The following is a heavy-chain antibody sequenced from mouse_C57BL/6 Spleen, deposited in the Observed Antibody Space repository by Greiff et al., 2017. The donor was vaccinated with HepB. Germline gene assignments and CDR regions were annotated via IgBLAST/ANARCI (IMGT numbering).Heavy chain of an antibody. Sequence: QVQLQQSGAELVRPGASVKLSCKASGYTFTDYYINWVKQRPGQGLEWIARIYPGSGNTYYNEKFKGKATLTAEKSSSTAYMQLSSLTSEDSAVYFCARVRYYGSRSLYFDVWGTVTTVTVSS. D-gene: IGHD1-1*01. J-gene: IGHJ1*03. CDR3: ARVRYYGSRSLYFDV. CDR2: IYPGSGNT. CDR1: GYTFTDYY. V-gene: IGHV1-76*01.